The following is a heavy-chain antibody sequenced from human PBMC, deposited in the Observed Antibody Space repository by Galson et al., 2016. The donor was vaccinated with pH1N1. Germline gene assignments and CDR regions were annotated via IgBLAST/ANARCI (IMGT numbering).Heavy chain of an antibody. D-gene: IGHD2-15*01. Sequence: SLTGTVSGGSINSNGNYWSWIRQLPGKGLEWIGYIHNSGTTSYNPSLKSRVTISVDTSKNQFSLKLRSVTAADTAVFYWAREDLVVGEGWDSGVDLWGQGTMVTVSS. J-gene: IGHJ3*01. V-gene: IGHV4-31*03. CDR3: AREDLVVGEGWDSGVDL. CDR1: GGSINSNGNY. CDR2: IHNSGTT.